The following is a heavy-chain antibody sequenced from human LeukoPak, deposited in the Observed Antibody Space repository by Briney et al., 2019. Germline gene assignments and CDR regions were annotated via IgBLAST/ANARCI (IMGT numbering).Heavy chain of an antibody. V-gene: IGHV4-59*08. CDR1: GGSISSYY. CDR2: IYYSGST. J-gene: IGHJ4*02. Sequence: SETLSLTCTVSGGSISSYYWSWIRQPPGRGLEWIGYIYYSGSTKYNPSLKSRVTTSVDTSKNQFSLTLSSVTAADTAVYYCARQVVAVAGTGYFDYWGQGTLVTVSS. D-gene: IGHD6-19*01. CDR3: ARQVVAVAGTGYFDY.